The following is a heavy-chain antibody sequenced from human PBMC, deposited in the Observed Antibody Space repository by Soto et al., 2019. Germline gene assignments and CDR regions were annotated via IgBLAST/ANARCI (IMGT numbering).Heavy chain of an antibody. CDR2: ISAYNGNT. CDR1: GYTFTSYG. V-gene: IGHV1-18*01. Sequence: ASVKVSCKASGYTFTSYGISWVRQAPGQGLEWMGWISAYNGNTNYAQKLQGRVTMTTDTSTSTAYMELRSLRSDDTAVYYCARGLYYDFWSGYYTFDYWGQGILVTVSS. J-gene: IGHJ4*02. CDR3: ARGLYYDFWSGYYTFDY. D-gene: IGHD3-3*01.